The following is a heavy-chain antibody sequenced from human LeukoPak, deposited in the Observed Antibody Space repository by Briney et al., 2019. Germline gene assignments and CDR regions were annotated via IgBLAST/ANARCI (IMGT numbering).Heavy chain of an antibody. CDR1: GFTVNTYY. J-gene: IGHJ4*02. CDR3: AREYRHSTDSSGYYVDC. Sequence: GGSLRLSCAASGFTVNTYYMSWVRQALGKGLEWVAAIYRDENTYYADSVKGRFTISRDISQNTVYLQMNTLRAEDTAVYYCAREYRHSTDSSGYYVDCWGQGTLVTVSS. D-gene: IGHD3-22*01. V-gene: IGHV3-66*02. CDR2: IYRDENT.